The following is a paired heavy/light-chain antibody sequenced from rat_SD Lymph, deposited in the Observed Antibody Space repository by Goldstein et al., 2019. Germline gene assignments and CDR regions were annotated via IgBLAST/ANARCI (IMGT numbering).Heavy chain of an antibody. CDR2: ISSGSSYI. V-gene: IGHV5-34*01. CDR1: GFTFSNYG. D-gene: IGHD2-1*01. CDR3: AEIPTDY. Sequence: EVQLVESGGGLVQPGRSLKLSCVASGFTFSNYGMNWIRQAPGKGLEWVAYISSGSSYIYYAETVKGRFTISRDNAKNTLYLQMTSLRSEDTALYYCAEIPTDYWGQGVMVTVSS. J-gene: IGHJ2*01.
Light chain of an antibody. CDR2: NTN. CDR3: FQHNSWPLT. V-gene: IGKV22S1*01. CDR1: QNINKY. J-gene: IGKJ5*01. Sequence: DIQMTQSPSVLSASVGDRVTLNCKASQNINKYLNWYQQKLGEAPKLLIYNTNNLQTGIPSRFSGSGSGTDYTLTISSLQPEDVATYFCFQHNSWPLTFGSGTKLEIK.